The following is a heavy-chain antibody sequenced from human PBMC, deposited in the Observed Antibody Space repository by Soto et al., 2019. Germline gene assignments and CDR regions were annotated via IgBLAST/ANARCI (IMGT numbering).Heavy chain of an antibody. J-gene: IGHJ5*02. Sequence: GGSLRLSCAASGFTFSSYSMNWVRQAPGKGLEWVSYISSSSSTIYYADSVKGRFTISRDNAKNSLYLQMNSLRAEDMAVYYCARHPERIAEIGWFDPWGQGTLVTVSS. CDR3: ARHPERIAEIGWFDP. V-gene: IGHV3-48*01. D-gene: IGHD6-13*01. CDR1: GFTFSSYS. CDR2: ISSSSSTI.